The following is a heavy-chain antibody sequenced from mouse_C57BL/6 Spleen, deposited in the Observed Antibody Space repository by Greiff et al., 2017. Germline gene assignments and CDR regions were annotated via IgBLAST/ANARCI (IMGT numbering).Heavy chain of an antibody. J-gene: IGHJ4*01. Sequence: EVQLVESGGGLVQPGGSMKLSCAASGFTFSDAWMDWVRQSPEKGLEWVAEIRNKANNHATYYAESVKGRFTISRDDSKSSVYLQMNSLRAEDTGIYYCTREDSSGYGAMDYWGQGTSVTVSS. CDR3: TREDSSGYGAMDY. CDR1: GFTFSDAW. V-gene: IGHV6-6*01. CDR2: IRNKANNHAT. D-gene: IGHD3-2*02.